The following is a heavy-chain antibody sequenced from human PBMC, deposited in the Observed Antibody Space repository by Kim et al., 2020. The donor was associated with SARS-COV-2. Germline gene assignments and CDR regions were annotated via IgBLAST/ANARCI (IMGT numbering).Heavy chain of an antibody. J-gene: IGHJ6*02. CDR3: ARDKGHRVLFDRNVVVPADV. V-gene: IGHV4-31*03. CDR1: GGSISSGGYY. D-gene: IGHD2-2*01. Sequence: SETLSLTCTVSGGSISSGGYYWSWIRQHPGKGLEWIGYIYYSGSTYYNPSLKSRVTISVDTSKNQFSLKLSSVTAADTAVYYCARDKGHRVLFDRNVVVPADVWGQGTTVTVSS. CDR2: IYYSGST.